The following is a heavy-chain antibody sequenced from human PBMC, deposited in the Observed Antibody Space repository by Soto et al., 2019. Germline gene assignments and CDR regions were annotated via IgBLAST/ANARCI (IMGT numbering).Heavy chain of an antibody. CDR3: ARKDKSGYFNWFDP. CDR2: IFPSDSDT. J-gene: IGHJ5*02. V-gene: IGHV5-51*01. Sequence: GESLKISCRTSGYRFTSYWIAWVRQMPGKGLEWMGIIFPSDSDTRYSPSFQGQVTISADRSTSTVFLQWASLKASDTAVYLCARKDKSGYFNWFDPWGQGTLVTVSS. D-gene: IGHD3-22*01. CDR1: GYRFTSYW.